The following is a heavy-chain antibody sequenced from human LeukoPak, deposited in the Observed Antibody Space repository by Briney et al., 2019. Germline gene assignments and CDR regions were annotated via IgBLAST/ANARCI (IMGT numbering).Heavy chain of an antibody. CDR3: ARGRDAFDI. Sequence: SETLSLTCAVYGGSFSGYYWSWIRQPPGKGLEWIGEINHSGSTNYNPSLKSRVTISVDTSKNQFSLKLSSVTAADTAVYYCARGRDAFDIWGQGTMVTVSS. V-gene: IGHV4-34*01. J-gene: IGHJ3*02. CDR2: INHSGST. CDR1: GGSFSGYY.